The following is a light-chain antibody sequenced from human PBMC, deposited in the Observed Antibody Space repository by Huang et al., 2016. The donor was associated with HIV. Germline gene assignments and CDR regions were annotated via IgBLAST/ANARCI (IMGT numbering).Light chain of an antibody. Sequence: EIVMTQSPATLSVSPGERATFSCRASQSISSNLAWYRQKPGQAPWLLIYGASTRATGVPARFSGSGSGTEFSLTISSLQSEAFAVYYCQQYNNWPRTFGQGTKVEI. CDR2: GAS. CDR1: QSISSN. CDR3: QQYNNWPRT. J-gene: IGKJ1*01. V-gene: IGKV3-15*01.